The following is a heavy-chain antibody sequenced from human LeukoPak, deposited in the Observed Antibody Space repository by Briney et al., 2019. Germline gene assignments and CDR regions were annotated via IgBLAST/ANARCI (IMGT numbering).Heavy chain of an antibody. V-gene: IGHV3-9*01. CDR2: ISWNSGSI. J-gene: IGHJ4*02. CDR1: GFTFDDYA. D-gene: IGHD6-13*01. Sequence: GGSLRLSCAAPGFTFDDYAMHWVRQAPGKGLEWVSGISWNSGSIGYADSVKGRFTISRDNAKNSLYLQMNSLRAEDTALYYCAKEYSSSWSFDYWGQGTLVTVSS. CDR3: AKEYSSSWSFDY.